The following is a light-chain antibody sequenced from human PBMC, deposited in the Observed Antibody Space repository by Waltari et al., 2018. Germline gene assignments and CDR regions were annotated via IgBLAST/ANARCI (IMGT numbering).Light chain of an antibody. V-gene: IGLV3-10*01. CDR1: ALPKKY. J-gene: IGLJ3*02. CDR2: EDS. Sequence: SYELTQPPSVSVSPGQTANITCSGDALPKKYAYWYQQKSGQAPALVIYEDSKRPSRIPDRVSGSRSGTMATLTISGAPVEDEGDYYCYSTDSSGNHRGSVFGGGTKLTVL. CDR3: YSTDSSGNHRGSV.